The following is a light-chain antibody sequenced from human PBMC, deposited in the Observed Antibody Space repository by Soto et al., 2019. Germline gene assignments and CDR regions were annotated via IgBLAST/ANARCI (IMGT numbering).Light chain of an antibody. J-gene: IGLJ1*01. CDR2: EVS. CDR1: SSDVGGYDS. Sequence: QSALTQPASVSGSPGQSITISCTGTSSDVGGYDSVSWYQQHPGKAPKVMIYEVSNRPSGVSNRFSGSKSGNTASLTISGLQDEDEADYNCRSYTSSTTLVFGTGTKLTVL. V-gene: IGLV2-14*01. CDR3: RSYTSSTTLV.